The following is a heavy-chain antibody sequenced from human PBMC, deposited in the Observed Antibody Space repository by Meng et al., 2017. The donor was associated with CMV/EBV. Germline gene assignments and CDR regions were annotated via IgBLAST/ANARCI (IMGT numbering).Heavy chain of an antibody. D-gene: IGHD3-3*01. CDR1: TSYG. CDR3: ARVAPPYDFWSGYSPEAFDI. CDR2: ISAYNGNT. J-gene: IGHJ3*02. Sequence: TSYGISGVRQAPGQGLEWMGWISAYNGNTNYAQKLQGRVTMTTDSSTSTAYMDLRSLRSDDTAVYYCARVAPPYDFWSGYSPEAFDIWGQGTMVTVSS. V-gene: IGHV1-18*01.